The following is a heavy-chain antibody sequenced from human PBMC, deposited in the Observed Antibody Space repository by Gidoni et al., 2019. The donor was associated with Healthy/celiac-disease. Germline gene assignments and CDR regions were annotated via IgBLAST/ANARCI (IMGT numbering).Heavy chain of an antibody. CDR3: ARGQQNLWFGELLWWFDP. V-gene: IGHV4-34*01. CDR2: INHSGST. J-gene: IGHJ5*02. CDR1: GGSFSGSY. Sequence: QVQLQQWGAGLLKPSETLSLTCAVYGGSFSGSYWSWIRQPPGKGLEWIGEINHSGSTNYNPSLKSRVTISVDTSKNQFSLKLSSVTAADTAVYYCARGQQNLWFGELLWWFDPWGQGTLVTVSS. D-gene: IGHD3-10*01.